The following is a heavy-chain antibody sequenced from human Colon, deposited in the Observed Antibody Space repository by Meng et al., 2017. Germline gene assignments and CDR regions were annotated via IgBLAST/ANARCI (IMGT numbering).Heavy chain of an antibody. CDR3: ARHGGYYQDY. CDR1: GGSITTNSY. CDR2: IDHRGDP. J-gene: IGHJ4*02. D-gene: IGHD4-23*01. V-gene: IGHV4-4*02. Sequence: GQLQESGPGLVKPSGTRSLTCAVSGGSITTNSYWSWVRQSPEKGLEWIGQIDHRGDPYYNPSLKSRVTMSVDRSKSQVSLQLTSVTAADTAVYYCARHGGYYQDYWGQGTLVTVSS.